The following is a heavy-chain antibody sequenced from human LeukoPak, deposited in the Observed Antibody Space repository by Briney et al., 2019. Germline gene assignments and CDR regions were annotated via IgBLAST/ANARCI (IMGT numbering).Heavy chain of an antibody. CDR3: AREGLYYDSSGYYSDY. CDR1: GYTFTSYG. D-gene: IGHD3-22*01. J-gene: IGHJ4*02. CDR2: ISAYNGNT. Sequence: ASVKVSCKASGYTFTSYGISWVRQAPGQGLEWMGWISAYNGNTNYAQKLQGRVTMTTDTSTSTAYMELRSLRSDDTAVYYCAREGLYYDSSGYYSDYWGQGTLVTVSS. V-gene: IGHV1-18*01.